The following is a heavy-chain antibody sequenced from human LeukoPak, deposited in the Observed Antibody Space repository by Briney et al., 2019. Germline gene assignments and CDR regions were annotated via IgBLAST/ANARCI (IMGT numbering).Heavy chain of an antibody. CDR3: AKERIGGSGWPKDFDY. V-gene: IGHV3-33*06. Sequence: GRSLRLSCAASGFTFSSYGMHWVRQAPGKGLEWVAVIWYDGSNKYYADSVKGRFTISRDNSKNTLYLQMDSLRAEDTAVYYCAKERIGGSGWPKDFDYWGQGTLVTVSS. CDR1: GFTFSSYG. D-gene: IGHD6-19*01. J-gene: IGHJ4*02. CDR2: IWYDGSNK.